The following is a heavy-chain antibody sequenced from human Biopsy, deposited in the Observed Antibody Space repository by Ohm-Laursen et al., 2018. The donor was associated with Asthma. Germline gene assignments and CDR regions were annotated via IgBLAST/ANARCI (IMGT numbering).Heavy chain of an antibody. Sequence: SLRLSCSAPGFTFRSYWMSWVRQAPGKGLEWVANIKHDGSEKNHVDSLKGRFTISRDNAKNSLYLQMNSLRAEDTAVYYCARTFHFWSPYHAEHYQLWGQGTLVTVSS. V-gene: IGHV3-7*01. CDR2: IKHDGSEK. CDR3: ARTFHFWSPYHAEHYQL. D-gene: IGHD3-3*02. J-gene: IGHJ1*01. CDR1: GFTFRSYW.